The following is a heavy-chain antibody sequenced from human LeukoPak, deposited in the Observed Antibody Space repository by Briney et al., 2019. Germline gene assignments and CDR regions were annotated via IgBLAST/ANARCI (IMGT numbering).Heavy chain of an antibody. CDR3: ARGVVVPSDAFDI. J-gene: IGHJ3*02. Sequence: SVKVSCKASGGTFSSYAISWVRQSPGQGLEWMGGIIPIFGTANYAQKFQGRVTITTDESTSTAYMELSSLRSEDTAVYYCARGVVVPSDAFDIWGQGTMVTVSS. D-gene: IGHD2-2*01. V-gene: IGHV1-69*05. CDR2: IIPIFGTA. CDR1: GGTFSSYA.